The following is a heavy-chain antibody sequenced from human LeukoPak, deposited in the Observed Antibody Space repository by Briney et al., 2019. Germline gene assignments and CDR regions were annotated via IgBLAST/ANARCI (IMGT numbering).Heavy chain of an antibody. Sequence: GRSLRLSCAASGFSFSSYGMHWVRQAPGKGLEWVANIWYDGSDKYYADSVKGRFTISRDNSKNTLYLQMNSLRAEDTAVYYCARDLNSGVVWDWGQGTLVTVSS. CDR3: ARDLNSGVVWD. V-gene: IGHV3-33*01. CDR1: GFSFSSYG. CDR2: IWYDGSDK. D-gene: IGHD3-16*01. J-gene: IGHJ4*02.